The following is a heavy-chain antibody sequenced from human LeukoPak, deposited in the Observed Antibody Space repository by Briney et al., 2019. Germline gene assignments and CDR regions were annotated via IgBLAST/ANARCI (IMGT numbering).Heavy chain of an antibody. D-gene: IGHD2-15*01. CDR3: ARTTEGYCRGRSCYSYYYYMDV. V-gene: IGHV4-59*01. Sequence: SETLSLTCAVYGGSFSGYYWSWIRQPPGKGLEWIGYIHYSGSTNYNPSLKSRVTISVDTSKNQFSLKLSSVAAADTAVYYCARTTEGYCRGRSCYSYYYYMDVWGKGTTVTVSS. J-gene: IGHJ6*03. CDR2: IHYSGST. CDR1: GGSFSGYY.